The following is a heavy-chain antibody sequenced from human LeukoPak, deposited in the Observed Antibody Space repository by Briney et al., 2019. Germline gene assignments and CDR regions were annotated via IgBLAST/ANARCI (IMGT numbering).Heavy chain of an antibody. CDR1: GGSFSGYY. V-gene: IGHV4-34*01. J-gene: IGHJ4*02. CDR3: ARTLDSGSYLY. Sequence: SETLSLTCAVYGGSFSGYYWSWIRQPPGKGLEWIGEINHSGSTNYNPSLKSRVTISVDTSKNQFSLKLSSVTAADTAVYYCARTLDSGSYLYWGQGTLVTVSS. D-gene: IGHD1-26*01. CDR2: INHSGST.